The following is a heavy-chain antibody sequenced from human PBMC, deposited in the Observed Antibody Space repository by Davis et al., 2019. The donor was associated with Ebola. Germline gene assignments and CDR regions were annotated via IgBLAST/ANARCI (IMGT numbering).Heavy chain of an antibody. CDR1: GFTFSSYS. Sequence: GGSLRLSCAASGFTFSSYSMNWVRQAPGKGLEWVSSISSSSSYIYYADSVKGRFTISRDNAKNSLYLQMNSLRAEDTAVYYCAREGGDYYYYYGMDVWGKGTTVTVSS. CDR2: ISSSSSYI. D-gene: IGHD4-17*01. J-gene: IGHJ6*04. CDR3: AREGGDYYYYYGMDV. V-gene: IGHV3-21*01.